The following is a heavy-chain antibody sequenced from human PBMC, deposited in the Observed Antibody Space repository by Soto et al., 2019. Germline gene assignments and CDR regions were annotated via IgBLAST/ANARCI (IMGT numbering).Heavy chain of an antibody. CDR3: ARGGLERGSYYYYYGMDV. Sequence: QSQTLSLTCAISGDSVSSNSAAWNWIRQSPSRGLEWLGRTSYRSKWYNDYAVSEKSRITINPDTSKNQFSLQLNSVTPEDTAVYYCARGGLERGSYYYYYGMDVWGQGTTVTVSS. CDR1: GDSVSSNSAA. J-gene: IGHJ6*02. D-gene: IGHD1-1*01. CDR2: TSYRSKWYN. V-gene: IGHV6-1*01.